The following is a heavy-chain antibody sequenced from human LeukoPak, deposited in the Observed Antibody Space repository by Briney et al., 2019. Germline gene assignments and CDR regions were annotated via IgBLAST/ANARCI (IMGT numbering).Heavy chain of an antibody. CDR2: IRYDGSNK. D-gene: IGHD2-2*01. CDR3: AKDIVVVPAAMSH. J-gene: IGHJ4*02. CDR1: GFTFSSYG. V-gene: IGHV3-30*02. Sequence: GGSLRLSCAASGFTFSSYGMHWVRQAPGKGLEWVAFIRYDGSNKYYADSVKGRFTISRDNSKNTLYLQMNSLRAEDTAVYYCAKDIVVVPAAMSHWGRGTLVTVSS.